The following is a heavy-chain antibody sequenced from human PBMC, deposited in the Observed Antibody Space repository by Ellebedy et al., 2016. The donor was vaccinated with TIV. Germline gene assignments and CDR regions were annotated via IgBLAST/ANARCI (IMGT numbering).Heavy chain of an antibody. D-gene: IGHD1-26*01. CDR3: VREAQEVGYFDY. CDR1: GFTLSNYR. Sequence: GESLKISXAASGFTLSNYRMSWVRQAPGKGLEWVSYISDFSIGSIIFHADSVKGRFTISRDNAKNSLDLQMNSLRDEDTAVYYCVREAQEVGYFDYWGQGALVTVSS. J-gene: IGHJ4*02. V-gene: IGHV3-48*02. CDR2: ISDFSIGSII.